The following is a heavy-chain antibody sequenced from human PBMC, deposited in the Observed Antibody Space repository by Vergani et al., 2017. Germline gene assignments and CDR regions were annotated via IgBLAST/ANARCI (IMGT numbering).Heavy chain of an antibody. Sequence: QVQLQESGPGLVKPSQTLSLTCTVSGGSISSGDYYWSWIRQPPGKGLEWIGYTYYSGSTFYNPSLKSRVTISVDTSKNQFSLKLSSVTAADTAVYYCARVRLGYYDSSGYYYEEGAFDIWGQGTMVTVSS. V-gene: IGHV4-30-4*01. D-gene: IGHD3-22*01. CDR1: GGSISSGDYY. J-gene: IGHJ3*02. CDR3: ARVRLGYYDSSGYYYEEGAFDI. CDR2: TYYSGST.